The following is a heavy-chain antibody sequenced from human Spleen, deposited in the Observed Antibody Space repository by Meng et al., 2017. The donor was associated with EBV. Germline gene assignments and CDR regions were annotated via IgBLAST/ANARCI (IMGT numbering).Heavy chain of an antibody. J-gene: IGHJ5*02. CDR3: ARGFDSGSGRPTSVNGFDP. CDR1: CVSNTCFGIC. CDR2: IYHSGRT. Sequence: REAVPGTSAPSLLQPLTVLCSCVSNTCFGICESVMHETPGERVEWIGYIYHSGRTYYSPSLESRVSISLGRSNNQFALKLISVPDADTALYDCARGFDSGSGRPTSVNGFDPWGQGTLVTVSS. D-gene: IGHD5-12*01. V-gene: IGHV4-30-2*01.